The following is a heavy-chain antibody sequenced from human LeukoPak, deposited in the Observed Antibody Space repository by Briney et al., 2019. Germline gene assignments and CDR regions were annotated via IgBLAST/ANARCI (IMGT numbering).Heavy chain of an antibody. V-gene: IGHV3-48*01. Sequence: PGGSLRLSCAASGFTFSSYSMNWVRQAPGKGLEWVSYISSSSSTIYYADSVKGRFTISRDNAKNSLYLQMNSLRAEDTAVYYCARVTGYSSSPRLYYYMDVWGKGTTVTVSS. CDR1: GFTFSSYS. D-gene: IGHD6-6*01. CDR2: ISSSSSTI. CDR3: ARVTGYSSSPRLYYYMDV. J-gene: IGHJ6*03.